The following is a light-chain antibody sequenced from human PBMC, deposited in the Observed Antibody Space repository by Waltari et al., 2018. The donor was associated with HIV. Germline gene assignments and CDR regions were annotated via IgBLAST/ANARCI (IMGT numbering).Light chain of an antibody. Sequence: QSALTQPASVSGLPGQSITITCTGSSSDVGIYNYVSWYQQHPGKAPKLLIYDVSKRPSGVSNRFSGSKSGNTSSLTISVLQAEDEADYYCCSYAGSNTYLFGTGTEVTVL. CDR3: CSYAGSNTYL. CDR1: SSDVGIYNY. CDR2: DVS. V-gene: IGLV2-23*02. J-gene: IGLJ1*01.